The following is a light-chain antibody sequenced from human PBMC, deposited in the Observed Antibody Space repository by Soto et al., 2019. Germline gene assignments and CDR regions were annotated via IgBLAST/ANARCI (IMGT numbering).Light chain of an antibody. CDR2: DAS. Sequence: DIQMTQSPSSLSASVGDRVTITCQASQDISNFLNWYQQKPAKAPKLLIYDASNLATGVPSRFNGSGSGTDFTFTISSLQPEDIATYSCQQYDNLPLTFGGGTKVDIK. J-gene: IGKJ4*01. CDR1: QDISNF. CDR3: QQYDNLPLT. V-gene: IGKV1-33*01.